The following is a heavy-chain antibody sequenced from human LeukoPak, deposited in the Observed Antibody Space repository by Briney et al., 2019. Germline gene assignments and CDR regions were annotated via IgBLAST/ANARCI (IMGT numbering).Heavy chain of an antibody. J-gene: IGHJ4*02. V-gene: IGHV1-18*01. D-gene: IGHD3-22*01. CDR3: ARVRGYYDSSGPRDY. CDR1: GYTFTSYG. CDR2: ISAYNGNT. Sequence: GASVKVSCKASGYTFTSYGISWVRQAPGQGLEWMGWISAYNGNTNYAQKLQGRVTMTTGTSTSTAYMELRSLRSDDTALYYCARVRGYYDSSGPRDYWGQGTLVTVSS.